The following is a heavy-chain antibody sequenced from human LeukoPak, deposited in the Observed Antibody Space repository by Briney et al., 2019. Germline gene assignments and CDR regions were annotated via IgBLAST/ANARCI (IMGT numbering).Heavy chain of an antibody. Sequence: PSETLSLTCAVYGGSFSGYYWSWIRQPPGKGLEWIGEINHSGSTNYNPSLKSRVTISVDTSKNQFSLKLSSVTAADTAVYYCARELTGRNYFDYWGQGTLVTVSS. CDR1: GGSFSGYY. CDR3: ARELTGRNYFDY. D-gene: IGHD1-1*01. CDR2: INHSGST. V-gene: IGHV4-34*01. J-gene: IGHJ4*02.